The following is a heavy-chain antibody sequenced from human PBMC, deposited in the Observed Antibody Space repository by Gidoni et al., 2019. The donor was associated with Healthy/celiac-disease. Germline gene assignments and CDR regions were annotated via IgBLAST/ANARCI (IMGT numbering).Heavy chain of an antibody. CDR2: ISSSSSYI. V-gene: IGHV3-21*01. CDR3: ARDKDLGLAVAGTYGTFDY. Sequence: EVQLVESGGGLVKPGGSLRLSCAASGFPFSSYSMNWVRQAPGKGLEWVSSISSSSSYIYYADSVKGRFTISRDNAKNSLYLQMNSLRAEDTAVYYCARDKDLGLAVAGTYGTFDYWGQGTLVTVSS. D-gene: IGHD6-19*01. J-gene: IGHJ4*02. CDR1: GFPFSSYS.